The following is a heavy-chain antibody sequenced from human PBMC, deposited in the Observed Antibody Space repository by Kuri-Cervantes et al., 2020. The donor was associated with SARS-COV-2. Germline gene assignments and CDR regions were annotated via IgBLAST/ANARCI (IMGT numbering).Heavy chain of an antibody. V-gene: IGHV3-30*02. Sequence: GESLKISCAASGFTFSSYGMHWVRQAPGKGLEWVAFIRYDGSNKYYADSVKGRFTISRDNSKNTLYLQMNSLRAEDTAVYYCARQLRSMDVWGQGTTVTVSS. CDR2: IRYDGSNK. J-gene: IGHJ6*02. CDR1: GFTFSSYG. CDR3: ARQLRSMDV. D-gene: IGHD3-3*01.